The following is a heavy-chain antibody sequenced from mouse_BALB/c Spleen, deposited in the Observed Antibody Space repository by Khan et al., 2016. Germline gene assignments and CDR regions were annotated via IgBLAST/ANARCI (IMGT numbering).Heavy chain of an antibody. CDR2: ISYDGSN. Sequence: EVKLEESGPGLVKPSQSLSLTCSVTGYSITSGYYWNWIRQFPGNKLEWMGYISYDGSNNYNPSLKNRISITRDTSKNQFFLKLNSVTTEDTATYYCARTWYFDCWGQGTTLTDSS. V-gene: IGHV3-6*02. J-gene: IGHJ2*01. CDR1: GYSITSGYY. CDR3: ARTWYFDC.